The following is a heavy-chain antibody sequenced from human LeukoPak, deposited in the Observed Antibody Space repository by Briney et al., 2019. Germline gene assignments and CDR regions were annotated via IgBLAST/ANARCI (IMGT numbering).Heavy chain of an antibody. CDR1: GGSISSYY. J-gene: IGHJ4*02. Sequence: SETLSLTCTISGGSISSYYWSWIRQPPGKGLEWIGYIYYTGSTNYSPSLKSRVTISVDTSKNQFSLKLNSVTAADSAEYYCARGGRAYLDYWGQGALVTVSS. D-gene: IGHD3-16*01. CDR3: ARGGRAYLDY. V-gene: IGHV4-59*01. CDR2: IYYTGST.